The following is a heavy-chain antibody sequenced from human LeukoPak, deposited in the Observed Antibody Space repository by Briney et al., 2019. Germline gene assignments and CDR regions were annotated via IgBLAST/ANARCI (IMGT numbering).Heavy chain of an antibody. CDR3: ASFNYVDTAMGDY. CDR2: IYYSGST. J-gene: IGHJ4*02. Sequence: PSETLSLTCTVSGGSISSGDYYWSWIRQPPGKGLEWIGYIYYSGSTYYNPSLKSRFTISVDTSKNQFSLKLSSVTAADTAVYYCASFNYVDTAMGDYWGQGTLVTVSS. D-gene: IGHD5-18*01. V-gene: IGHV4-30-4*08. CDR1: GGSISSGDYY.